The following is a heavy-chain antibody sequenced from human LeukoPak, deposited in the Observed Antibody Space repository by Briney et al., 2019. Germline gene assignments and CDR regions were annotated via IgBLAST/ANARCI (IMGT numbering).Heavy chain of an antibody. CDR2: IYYSGNT. J-gene: IGHJ5*02. V-gene: IGHV4-59*08. CDR1: GGSITSYS. D-gene: IGHD6-6*01. Sequence: PSETLSVTCTVSGGSITSYSWNWIRQPPGKGLEWIGYIYYSGNTNYNPSLKSRVTISVDTSKNRISLDLSSVTAADTAVYYCARRLSSSSSNWFDPWGQGTLVTVSS. CDR3: ARRLSSSSSNWFDP.